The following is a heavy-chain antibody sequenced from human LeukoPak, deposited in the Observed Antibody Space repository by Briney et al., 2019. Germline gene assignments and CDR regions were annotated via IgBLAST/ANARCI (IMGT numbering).Heavy chain of an antibody. CDR2: ISDSSAM. J-gene: IGHJ4*02. D-gene: IGHD5-12*01. CDR3: ARDGGYSGFDADC. V-gene: IGHV3-48*01. CDR1: GFAFRTYS. Sequence: GGSLRLSCAASGFAFRTYSMKWVRQAPGKGLEWVSYISDSSAMYYADSVRGRFTISRENDKNSLFLQMNSLRAEDTAVYYCARDGGYSGFDADCWGQGTLVTVSS.